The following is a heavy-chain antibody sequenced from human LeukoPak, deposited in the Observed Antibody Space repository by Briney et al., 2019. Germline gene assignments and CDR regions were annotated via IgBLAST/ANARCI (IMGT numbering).Heavy chain of an antibody. V-gene: IGHV3-33*01. CDR2: IWYDGRNK. D-gene: IGHD3-9*01. CDR1: GFTFSSYG. CDR3: ARGYYDILTGSYYYSMDV. J-gene: IGHJ6*04. Sequence: GRSLRLSCAASGFTFSSYGMHWVRQAPGKGLEWVAVIWYDGRNKYYADSVKGRFTISRDNSKNTLYLQMNSLRAEDTAVYYCARGYYDILTGSYYYSMDVWGKGTTVTVSS.